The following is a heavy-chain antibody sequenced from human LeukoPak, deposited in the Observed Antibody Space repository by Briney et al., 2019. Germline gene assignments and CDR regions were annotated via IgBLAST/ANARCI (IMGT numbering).Heavy chain of an antibody. Sequence: GGSLRLSCAASGFTFSSYSMNWVRQAPGKGLEWVSSISSSSDYIYYADSVKGRFTISRDNAKNSLYVQMNSLRAEDTAVYYCASSTQISKYADYWGQGALVTVSS. CDR1: GFTFSSYS. J-gene: IGHJ4*02. V-gene: IGHV3-21*01. CDR2: ISSSSDYI. D-gene: IGHD2-2*01. CDR3: ASSTQISKYADY.